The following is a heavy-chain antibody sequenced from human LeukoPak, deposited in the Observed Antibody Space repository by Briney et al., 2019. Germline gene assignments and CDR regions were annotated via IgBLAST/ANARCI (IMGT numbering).Heavy chain of an antibody. Sequence: KPSETLSLTCAVYGGSFSGYYWSWIRQPPGKGLEWIGEINHSGSTNYNPSLKSRVTISVDTSKNQFSLKLSSVTAADTAVYYCARERTVTIFGVDNDAFDIWGQGTMVTASS. CDR3: ARERTVTIFGVDNDAFDI. CDR1: GGSFSGYY. J-gene: IGHJ3*02. CDR2: INHSGST. D-gene: IGHD3-3*01. V-gene: IGHV4-34*01.